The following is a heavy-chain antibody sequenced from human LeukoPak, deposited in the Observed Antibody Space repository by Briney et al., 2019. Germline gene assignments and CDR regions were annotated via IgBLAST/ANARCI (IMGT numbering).Heavy chain of an antibody. CDR1: GGSISSGGYY. Sequence: SETLSLTCTVSGGSISSGGYYWSWIRQHPGKGLEWIGYIYYSGSTYYNPSLKSRVTISVDTCKNQFSLKLSSVTAADTAVYYCAVWASGYSYVPFDYWGQGTLVTVSS. D-gene: IGHD5-18*01. V-gene: IGHV4-31*03. CDR2: IYYSGST. J-gene: IGHJ4*02. CDR3: AVWASGYSYVPFDY.